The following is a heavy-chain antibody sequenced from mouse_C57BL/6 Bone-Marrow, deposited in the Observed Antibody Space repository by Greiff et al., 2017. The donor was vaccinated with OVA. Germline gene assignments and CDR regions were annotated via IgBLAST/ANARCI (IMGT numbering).Heavy chain of an antibody. CDR3: ARSPYYSNYVDY. CDR1: GYTFTDYY. CDR2: IYPGSGNT. J-gene: IGHJ2*01. D-gene: IGHD2-5*01. Sequence: VQLQQSGAELVRPGASVKLSCKASGYTFTDYYINWVKQRPGQGLEWIARIYPGSGNTYYNEKFKGKATLTAEKSSSTAYMQLSSLTSEDSAVYFCARSPYYSNYVDYWGQGTTLTVSS. V-gene: IGHV1-76*01.